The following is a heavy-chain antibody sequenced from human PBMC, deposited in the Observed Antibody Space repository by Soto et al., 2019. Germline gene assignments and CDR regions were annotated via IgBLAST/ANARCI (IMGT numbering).Heavy chain of an antibody. CDR1: GFTFSSYA. CDR3: AKPTDPYSSGQQEAFDI. J-gene: IGHJ3*02. D-gene: IGHD6-19*01. CDR2: ISGSGGST. V-gene: IGHV3-23*01. Sequence: GGSLRLSCAASGFTFSSYAMSWVRQAPGKGLEWVSAISGSGGSTYYADSVKGRFTISRDNSKNTLYLQMNSLRAEDTAVYYCAKPTDPYSSGQQEAFDIWGQGTMVTVSS.